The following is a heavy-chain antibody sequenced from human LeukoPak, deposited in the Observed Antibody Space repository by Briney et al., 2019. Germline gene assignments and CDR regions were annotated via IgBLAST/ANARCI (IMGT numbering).Heavy chain of an antibody. CDR1: GFTFSSYN. Sequence: GGSLRLSCAASGFTFSSYNMNWVRQAPGKGLEWVSYISFSSSTIYYADSVKGRFTISRDNAKHSLYLQMNSLRAEDTAVYYCARLRMGGGSGSYNFDYWGQGTLVTVSS. CDR2: ISFSSSTI. D-gene: IGHD3-10*01. V-gene: IGHV3-48*04. J-gene: IGHJ4*02. CDR3: ARLRMGGGSGSYNFDY.